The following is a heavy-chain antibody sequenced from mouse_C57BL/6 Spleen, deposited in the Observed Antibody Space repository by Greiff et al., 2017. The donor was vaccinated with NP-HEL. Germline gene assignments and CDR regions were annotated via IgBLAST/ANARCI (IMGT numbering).Heavy chain of an antibody. CDR1: GYTFTDYE. J-gene: IGHJ4*01. D-gene: IGHD1-1*01. CDR3: TRRSYYYGYAMDY. Sequence: QVQLQQPGAELVRPGASVTLSCKASGYTFTDYEMHWVKQTPVHGLEWIGAIDPETGGTAYNQKFKGKAILTADKSSSTAYMELRSLTSEDSAVYYCTRRSYYYGYAMDYWGQGTSVTVSS. CDR2: IDPETGGT. V-gene: IGHV1-15*01.